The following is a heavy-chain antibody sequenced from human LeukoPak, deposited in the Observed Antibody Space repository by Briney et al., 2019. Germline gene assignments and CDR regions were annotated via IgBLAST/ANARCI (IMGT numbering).Heavy chain of an antibody. CDR1: GFTFSSYW. J-gene: IGHJ5*02. V-gene: IGHV3-7*01. CDR2: INPDGSAK. Sequence: GGSLRLSCAASGFTFSSYWTSWVRQAPGKGLEWVANINPDGSAKSYVDSVKGRFTISRDNAKNSLYLQMSGLRAEDTAVYYCARNEAWGQGTLVTVSS. CDR3: ARNEA.